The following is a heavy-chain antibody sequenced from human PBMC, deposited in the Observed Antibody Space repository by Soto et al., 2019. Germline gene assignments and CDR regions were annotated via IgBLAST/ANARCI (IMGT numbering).Heavy chain of an antibody. D-gene: IGHD4-17*01. Sequence: EVQLVESGGGLVQPGGSLKLSCAVSGFTFSGSAMHWVRQASGKGLEGVGRIRSKSNSYATAYAASVKGRFTISRDDSKNTAYLPMNSLKTEDAAVYYCTRGYGDYVRDYWGQGTLVTVSS. V-gene: IGHV3-73*01. J-gene: IGHJ4*02. CDR1: GFTFSGSA. CDR2: IRSKSNSYAT. CDR3: TRGYGDYVRDY.